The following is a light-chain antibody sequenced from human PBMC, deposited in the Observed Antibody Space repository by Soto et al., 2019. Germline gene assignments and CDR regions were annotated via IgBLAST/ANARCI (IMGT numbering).Light chain of an antibody. CDR2: AAS. V-gene: IGKV1-39*01. Sequence: DIQMTQSPSSLSVSIGDRITITCRSSQSISVYLNWYQKKPGTPPKLLIYAASNLQSGVPSRFIGSGSGTDFTLTISSLQPEDFASYYCQQSYRIPDTFGQGTKLEI. CDR1: QSISVY. CDR3: QQSYRIPDT. J-gene: IGKJ2*01.